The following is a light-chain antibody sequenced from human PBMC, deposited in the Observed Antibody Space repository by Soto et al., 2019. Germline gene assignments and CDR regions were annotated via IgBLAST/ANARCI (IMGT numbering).Light chain of an antibody. V-gene: IGLV1-40*01. CDR1: SSSIGAGFD. CDR2: GNT. CDR3: QSYDNSLNTIV. Sequence: QPLLRQPPSVSSAPGHRVALSRPGTSSSIGAGFDVHWYQQIPGTAPKLLLFGNTNRRSGVPERFSGARSRVSASLAISEPQADDEAIYYCQSYDNSLNTIVFGGGTHL. J-gene: IGLJ2*01.